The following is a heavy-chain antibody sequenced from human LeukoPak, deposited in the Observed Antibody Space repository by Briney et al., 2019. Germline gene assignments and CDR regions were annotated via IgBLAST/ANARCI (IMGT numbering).Heavy chain of an antibody. V-gene: IGHV3-21*01. CDR2: ISSSSSYI. J-gene: IGHJ4*02. Sequence: GGSLRLSCAASGFTFSSYSMNWVRQALGKGLEWVSSISSSSSYIYYADSVKGRFTISRDNAKNSLYLQMNSLRAEDTAVYYCARGGYDYIWGSYRDPPYYFDYWGQGTLVTVSS. CDR1: GFTFSSYS. D-gene: IGHD3-16*02. CDR3: ARGGYDYIWGSYRDPPYYFDY.